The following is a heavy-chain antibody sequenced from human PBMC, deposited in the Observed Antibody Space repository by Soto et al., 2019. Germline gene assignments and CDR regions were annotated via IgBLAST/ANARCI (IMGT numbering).Heavy chain of an antibody. CDR2: IYPSDSDT. CDR1: GFSFTNYW. V-gene: IGHV5-51*01. Sequence: EVQLVQSGAEVKKPGESLRISCQGFGFSFTNYWIAWVRQMPDKGLEWLGIIYPSDSDTKYSPSFRGQATISVDKSISTAYLQWSSLKASDTAMYYCAKGLFLTSYGMDVWGQGTTVTVSS. D-gene: IGHD7-27*01. J-gene: IGHJ6*02. CDR3: AKGLFLTSYGMDV.